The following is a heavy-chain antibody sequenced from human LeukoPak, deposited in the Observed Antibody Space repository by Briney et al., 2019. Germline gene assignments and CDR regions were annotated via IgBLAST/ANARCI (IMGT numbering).Heavy chain of an antibody. J-gene: IGHJ4*02. V-gene: IGHV3-33*07. CDR2: IWHDGSNK. CDR3: ARDRSTGSYFFFDY. Sequence: PGGSLRHSCLASGFTFDTFGMYWARQAPGKGLEWVAVIWHDGSNKYYTDSVKGRFTISRDNSKNTLYLQMNSLRAEDTAVYYCARDRSTGSYFFFDYWGQGVLVTVSS. D-gene: IGHD6-19*01. CDR1: GFTFDTFG.